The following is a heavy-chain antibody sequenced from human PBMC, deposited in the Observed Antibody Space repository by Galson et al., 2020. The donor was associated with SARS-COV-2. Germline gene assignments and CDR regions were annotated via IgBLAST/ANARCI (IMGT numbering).Heavy chain of an antibody. CDR1: EYTFTTYA. V-gene: IGHV7-4-1*02. CDR2: INTNTGNP. Sequence: ASVKVSCKASEYTFTTYAMNWLRQAPGQGLEWMGWINTNTGNPTYAQGFTGRFVFSLDTSVSTAYLQITSLKAEDTAVYYCARGRSVAPAAKYYLDYWGQGSLVTVSS. D-gene: IGHD2-2*01. J-gene: IGHJ4*02. CDR3: ARGRSVAPAAKYYLDY.